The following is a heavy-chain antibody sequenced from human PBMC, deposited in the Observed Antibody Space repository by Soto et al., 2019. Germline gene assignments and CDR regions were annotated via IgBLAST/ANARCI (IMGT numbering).Heavy chain of an antibody. CDR2: MNPNSGNT. CDR1: GYTFTSYD. V-gene: IGHV1-8*01. CDR3: ARERSAAGTGWFDP. Sequence: QVQLVQSGAEVKKPGASVKVSCKASGYTFTSYDINWVRQATGQGLEWMGWMNPNSGNTGYAQKCQSRGTMTRNTSISTAYMELISLRSEDTAVYYCARERSAAGTGWFDPWGQGTLVTVSS. D-gene: IGHD6-13*01. J-gene: IGHJ5*02.